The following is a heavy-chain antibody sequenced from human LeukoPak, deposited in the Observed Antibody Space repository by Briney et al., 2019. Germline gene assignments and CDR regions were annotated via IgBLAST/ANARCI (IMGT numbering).Heavy chain of an antibody. D-gene: IGHD5-12*01. V-gene: IGHV1-24*01. J-gene: IGHJ6*02. CDR3: ATGNRHSGYVRYYYYYGMDV. CDR1: GYTLTELS. Sequence: GASVKVSCKVSGYTLTELSMHWVRQAPGKGLEWMGGFDPADGEIMYAQKFQGRVTMTEDTSTDTAYMELSSLRSEDTAVYYCATGNRHSGYVRYYYYYGMDVWGQGTTVTVSS. CDR2: FDPADGEI.